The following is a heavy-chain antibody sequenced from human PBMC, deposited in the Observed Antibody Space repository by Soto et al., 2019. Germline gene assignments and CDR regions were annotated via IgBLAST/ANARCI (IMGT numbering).Heavy chain of an antibody. Sequence: GXGXVXPXXSXXXSXXXSGFTFSSYXXXWVRXXPXKGLEWVSTITGNGGSTYYADSVKGRFTISRDNSKXTXXLQMNSLRAEDTAIYYCAKMDAYAFDIWGQGTMVTVSS. CDR3: AKMDAYAFDI. J-gene: IGHJ3*02. D-gene: IGHD2-2*01. CDR2: ITGNGGST. V-gene: IGHV3-23*01. CDR1: GFTFSSYX.